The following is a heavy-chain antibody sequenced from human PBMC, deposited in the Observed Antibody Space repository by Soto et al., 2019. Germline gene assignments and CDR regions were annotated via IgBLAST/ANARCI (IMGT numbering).Heavy chain of an antibody. V-gene: IGHV3-23*01. J-gene: IGHJ5*02. D-gene: IGHD3-10*01. CDR1: GFTFSSYA. CDR2: IRGSGGST. CDR3: AKESEVEGFGEDWFDP. Sequence: GGSLRLSCAASGFTFSSYAMSWVRQAPGKGLEWVSAIRGSGGSTYYADSVKGRFTISRDNSKNTLYLQMNSLRAEDTAVYYCAKESEVEGFGEDWFDPWGQGTLVTVSS.